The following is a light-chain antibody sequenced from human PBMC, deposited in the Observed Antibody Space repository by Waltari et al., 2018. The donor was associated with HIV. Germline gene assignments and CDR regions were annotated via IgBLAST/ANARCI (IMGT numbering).Light chain of an antibody. V-gene: IGLV1-40*01. Sequence: QSVLTQPPSVSGAPGQRVTISCTGTRSNIGSPYDVHWYQQLPGTAPKLLIYGNSNRPSGVPDRVSGSRSGTSASLVITGLQAEDEADYYCQSYDSGLRVFGGGTKLTVL. CDR2: GNS. CDR1: RSNIGSPYD. J-gene: IGLJ2*01. CDR3: QSYDSGLRV.